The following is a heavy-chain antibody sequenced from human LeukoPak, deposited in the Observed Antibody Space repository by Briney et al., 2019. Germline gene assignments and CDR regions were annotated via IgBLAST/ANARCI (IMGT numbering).Heavy chain of an antibody. D-gene: IGHD1-7*01. V-gene: IGHV1-8*01. CDR2: MNPNSGNT. CDR1: GYTFTSYD. CDR3: ARDKTPLGTGTTYNWFDP. Sequence: ASVKVSCKASGYTFTSYDINWVRQATGQGLEWMGWMNPNSGNTGYAQKFQGRVTMTRNTSISTAYMELSSLRSDDTAVYYCARDKTPLGTGTTYNWFDPWGQGTLVTVSS. J-gene: IGHJ5*02.